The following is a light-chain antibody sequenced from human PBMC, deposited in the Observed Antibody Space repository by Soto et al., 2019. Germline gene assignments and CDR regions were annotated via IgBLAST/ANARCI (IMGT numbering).Light chain of an antibody. Sequence: QSVLTQPASVSGSPGQSITISCTTSSSYISSYNYVSWYQQHTGKAPRLIIYDVSSRPSGISNRFSGSKSGNTVSLTISGLKAEDEADYFCSSYTSSSTVVFGGGTKLTVL. CDR3: SSYTSSSTVV. V-gene: IGLV2-14*03. CDR2: DVS. J-gene: IGLJ2*01. CDR1: SSYISSYNY.